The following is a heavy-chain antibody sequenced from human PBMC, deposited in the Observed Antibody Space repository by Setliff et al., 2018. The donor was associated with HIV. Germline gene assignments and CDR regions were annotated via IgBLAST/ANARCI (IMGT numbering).Heavy chain of an antibody. CDR1: GYTFSGYY. CDR2: INPNSGAT. J-gene: IGHJ4*02. D-gene: IGHD1-26*01. CDR3: ALASIVSTARWNH. V-gene: IGHV1-2*02. Sequence: AASVKVSCKTSGYTFSGYYLHWVRRAPGRGLEWMGWINPNSGATNYARNFQGRVTMTRDTSISTAYMDLSSLTSDDTAVYYCALASIVSTARWNHWGRGTLVTVSS.